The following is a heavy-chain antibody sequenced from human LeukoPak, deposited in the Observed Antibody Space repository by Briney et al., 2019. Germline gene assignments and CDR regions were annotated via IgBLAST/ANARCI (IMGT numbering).Heavy chain of an antibody. CDR1: GFTFSSYW. J-gene: IGHJ4*02. V-gene: IGHV3-7*01. CDR2: IKQDGSEK. CDR3: ARVEGVASGWFPFDY. Sequence: PGGSLRLSCAASGFTFSSYWMSWVRQAPGKGLEWVANIKQDGSEKYYVDSVKGRFTISRDNAKNSLYLQMNSLRAEETAVYYCARVEGVASGWFPFDYWGQGTLVTVSS. D-gene: IGHD6-19*01.